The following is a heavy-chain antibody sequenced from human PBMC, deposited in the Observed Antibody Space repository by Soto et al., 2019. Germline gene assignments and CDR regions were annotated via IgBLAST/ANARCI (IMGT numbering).Heavy chain of an antibody. CDR3: ANKGNDRYCSGGSCSLFDAFDI. V-gene: IGHV3-23*01. CDR2: ISGSGGST. D-gene: IGHD2-15*01. Sequence: GGSLRLSCAASGFTFSSYAMSWVRQAPGKGLEWVSVISGSGGSTYYADSVKGRFTISRDNSKNTLYLQMNSLRAEDTAVYYCANKGNDRYCSGGSCSLFDAFDIWGQGTMVTVSS. J-gene: IGHJ3*02. CDR1: GFTFSSYA.